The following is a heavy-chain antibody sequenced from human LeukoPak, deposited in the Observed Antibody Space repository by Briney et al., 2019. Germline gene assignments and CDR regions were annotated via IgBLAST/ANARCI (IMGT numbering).Heavy chain of an antibody. CDR3: ARVPSEIGGYYPEYFRH. CDR2: IKSDGGT. Sequence: GGSLRLSCAASGFTFSTYWMHWVRQAPGKGLVWVSLIKSDGGTNYADSVKGRFTIYRDNAKKTVSLQMNSLRPEDTGVYYCARVPSEIGGYYPEYFRHWGQGTLVTVSS. V-gene: IGHV3-74*01. CDR1: GFTFSTYW. D-gene: IGHD3-22*01. J-gene: IGHJ1*01.